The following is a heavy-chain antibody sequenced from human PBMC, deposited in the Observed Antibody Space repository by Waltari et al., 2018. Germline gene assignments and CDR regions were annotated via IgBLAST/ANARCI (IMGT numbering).Heavy chain of an antibody. D-gene: IGHD3-16*01. CDR2: IFDSGNT. CDR3: ARHITFSYDFFAMDV. J-gene: IGHJ6*02. Sequence: QVQLQESGPALVKPSETLSLTCTVSSASTSSDAWSWIRQPPGKGLEWIGNIFDSGNTNYNPSLKSRVTISLDTSKNQISLKLNSVTAADTAVYYCARHITFSYDFFAMDVWGQGTTVIVSS. CDR1: SASTSSDA. V-gene: IGHV4-59*08.